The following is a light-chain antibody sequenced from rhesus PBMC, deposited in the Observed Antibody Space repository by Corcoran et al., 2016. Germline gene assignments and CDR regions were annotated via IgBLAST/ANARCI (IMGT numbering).Light chain of an antibody. CDR3: LQDYTTPFT. J-gene: IGKJ3*01. CDR2: AAS. V-gene: IGKV1-94*01. CDR1: QGIKKE. Sequence: DIQMTQSPSSLSASVGDRVTVTCRASQGIKKELSWYQQKSGKAPTFLIYAASSLQTGVSSRFSGRGSGTDDTLTISSLQPEDVATYYCLQDYTTPFTFGPGTKLDIK.